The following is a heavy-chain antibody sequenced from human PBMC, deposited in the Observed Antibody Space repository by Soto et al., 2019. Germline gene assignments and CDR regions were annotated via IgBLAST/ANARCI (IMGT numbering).Heavy chain of an antibody. CDR3: ATGGYSYSFPLDY. CDR2: IKQDGSEK. D-gene: IGHD5-18*01. Sequence: PGGALRLSCVASGFTCSSYWMNWVHQAPGKGLEWVANIKQDGSEKFYVDSVKGRFTISRDNAKNSLYLQMNSLRAEDTAVYYCATGGYSYSFPLDYWGQGTLVTVSS. CDR1: GFTCSSYW. V-gene: IGHV3-7*01. J-gene: IGHJ4*02.